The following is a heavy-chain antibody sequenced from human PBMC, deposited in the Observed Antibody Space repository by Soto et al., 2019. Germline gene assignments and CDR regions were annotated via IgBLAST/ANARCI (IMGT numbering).Heavy chain of an antibody. CDR2: INSDGSST. CDR3: ARDPRPVVLAATLAFDI. V-gene: IGHV3-74*01. J-gene: IGHJ3*02. D-gene: IGHD2-15*01. Sequence: EVQLVESGGGLVQPGGSLRLSCAASGFTFSSYWMHWVRQAPGKGLLWVSRINSDGSSTSYADAVKGRFTISRDNAKNTLYLHMNGLRADDTAVYYCARDPRPVVLAATLAFDIWGQGTMVTVSS. CDR1: GFTFSSYW.